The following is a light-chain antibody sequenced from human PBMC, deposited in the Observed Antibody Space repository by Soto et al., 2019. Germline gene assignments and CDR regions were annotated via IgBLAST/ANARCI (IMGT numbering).Light chain of an antibody. CDR3: QQYNNWPWT. Sequence: EIVLTPSPVTLSVSPGERATLSCRASQSVSDNLAWYQQKPGQAPRLLIYDASTRATGIPARFGGSGSGTEFTLTISSLQSEDFAVYFCQQYNNWPWTFGQGTKVEIK. CDR1: QSVSDN. V-gene: IGKV3-15*01. J-gene: IGKJ1*01. CDR2: DAS.